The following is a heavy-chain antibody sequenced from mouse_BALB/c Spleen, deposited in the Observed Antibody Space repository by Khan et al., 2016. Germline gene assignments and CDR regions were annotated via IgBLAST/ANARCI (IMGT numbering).Heavy chain of an antibody. V-gene: IGHV3-6*02. CDR1: GYSITSGYY. J-gene: IGHJ1*01. Sequence: EVQLQESGPGLVKPSQSLSLTCSVTGYSITSGYYWNWIRQFPGNKLEWMGYISYDGSNNYNPSLKNRISITRDTSKHQFFLKLNSVTTEDTATYYCARVGFPLYFDVWGAGTTVTVSS. CDR3: ARVGFPLYFDV. CDR2: ISYDGSN.